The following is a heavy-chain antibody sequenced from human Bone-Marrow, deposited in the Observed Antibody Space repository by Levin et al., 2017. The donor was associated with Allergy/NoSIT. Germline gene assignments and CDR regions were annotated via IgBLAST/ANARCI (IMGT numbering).Heavy chain of an antibody. Sequence: GSLRLSCTVSGGSISSDNWSWIRQPPGKGLEWIGYIYDTGNTNYNPSLKSRVTLSVDTSKNQFSLKLSSVTPADTAVYYCARFGWGSYRGVDYWGEGTLVTVS. J-gene: IGHJ4*02. CDR1: GGSISSDN. V-gene: IGHV4-59*01. CDR2: IYDTGNT. CDR3: ARFGWGSYRGVDY. D-gene: IGHD3-16*02.